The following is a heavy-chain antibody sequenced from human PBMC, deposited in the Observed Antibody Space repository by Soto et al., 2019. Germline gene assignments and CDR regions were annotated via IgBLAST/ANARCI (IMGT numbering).Heavy chain of an antibody. CDR1: GFTFSSYA. D-gene: IGHD3-22*01. J-gene: IGHJ3*02. Sequence: PGGSLRLSCAASGFTFSSYAMHWVRQAPGKGLEWVAVISYDGSNKYYADSVKGRFTISRDNSKNTLYLQMNSLRAEDTAVYYCARDSDSNGYYDDAFDIWGQGTMVTVSS. V-gene: IGHV3-30-3*01. CDR2: ISYDGSNK. CDR3: ARDSDSNGYYDDAFDI.